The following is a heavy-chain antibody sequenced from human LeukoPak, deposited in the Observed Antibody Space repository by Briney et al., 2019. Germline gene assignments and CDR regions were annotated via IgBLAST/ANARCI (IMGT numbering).Heavy chain of an antibody. J-gene: IGHJ6*02. CDR3: ASTKVVVAATGNYYYYGMDV. V-gene: IGHV1-69*13. CDR1: GGTFSSYA. Sequence: GASVKVSCKASGGTFSSYAISWVRQAPGQGLEWMGGIIPIFGTANYAQKFQGRVTITADESMSTAYMELSSLRSEDTAVYYCASTKVVVAATGNYYYYGMDVWGQGTTVTVSS. D-gene: IGHD2-15*01. CDR2: IIPIFGTA.